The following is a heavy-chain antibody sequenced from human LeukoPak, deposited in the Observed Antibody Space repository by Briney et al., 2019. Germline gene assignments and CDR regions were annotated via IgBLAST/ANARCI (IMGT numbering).Heavy chain of an antibody. V-gene: IGHV3-74*01. D-gene: IGHD3-10*01. J-gene: IGHJ4*01. Sequence: GGPLTLSCAPSGFTFSTYWMHWVRQVPGKGLVWVSRINEEGRSTNYAASVKGRFTISRDNAKNTVYLQMNSLRAEDTAVYYCVRNMVGGLWVYFDSWGHGTLVTVSS. CDR3: VRNMVGGLWVYFDS. CDR2: INEEGRST. CDR1: GFTFSTYW.